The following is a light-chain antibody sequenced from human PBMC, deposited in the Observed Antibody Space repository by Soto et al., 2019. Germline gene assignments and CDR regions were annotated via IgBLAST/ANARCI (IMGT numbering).Light chain of an antibody. CDR2: SAF. CDR3: QYYGSSPWT. V-gene: IGKV3-20*01. Sequence: EIVLPQSPGTLSLSPAARGTRSCRASPSVSSNYLAWYQQKPGQAPRLLIYSAFSRATGIPDRFSGSGSGTDLTLTISRLEPEEFAVYYCQYYGSSPWTFGQGTKGEIK. J-gene: IGKJ1*01. CDR1: PSVSSNY.